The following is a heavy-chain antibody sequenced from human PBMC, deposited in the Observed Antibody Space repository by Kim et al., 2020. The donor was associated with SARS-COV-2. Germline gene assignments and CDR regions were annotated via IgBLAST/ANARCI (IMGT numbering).Heavy chain of an antibody. J-gene: IGHJ4*02. D-gene: IGHD3-22*01. CDR1: GFTFSDYY. Sequence: GGSLRLFCAASGFTFSDYYMSWIRQAPGKGLEWVSYISSSGSTIYYADSVKGRFTISRDNAKNSLYLQMNSLRAEDTAVYYCARDHGSYYYDSSGYRPPRYYFDYWGQETLVTVSS. CDR2: ISSSGSTI. CDR3: ARDHGSYYYDSSGYRPPRYYFDY. V-gene: IGHV3-11*04.